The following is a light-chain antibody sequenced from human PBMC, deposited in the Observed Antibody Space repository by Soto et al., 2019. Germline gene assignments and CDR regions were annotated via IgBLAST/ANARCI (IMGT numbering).Light chain of an antibody. V-gene: IGKV1-5*03. CDR1: QTTSRW. Sequence: DIQMTQSPSTLSASVGDRVTITCRASQTTSRWVAWYQPKRGKAPRLLIFKASTLNHGVPSRFSGSGSGTEFTLTITSLQPDDFATYYCQQYNSYSLAFGQGTKVEMK. CDR3: QQYNSYSLA. J-gene: IGKJ1*01. CDR2: KAS.